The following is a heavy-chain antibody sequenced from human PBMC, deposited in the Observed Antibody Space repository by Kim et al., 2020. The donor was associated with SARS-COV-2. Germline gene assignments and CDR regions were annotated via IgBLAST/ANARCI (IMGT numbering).Heavy chain of an antibody. V-gene: IGHV3-21*01. D-gene: IGHD3-10*01. CDR3: ARTLSVYGSGSYYPHYFDY. CDR1: GFTFSSYS. J-gene: IGHJ4*02. CDR2: ISSSSSYI. Sequence: GGSLRLSCAASGFTFSSYSMNWVRQAPGKGLEWVSSISSSSSYIYYADSVKGRFTISRDNAKNSLYLQMNSLRAEDTAVYYCARTLSVYGSGSYYPHYFDYWGQGTLVTVSS.